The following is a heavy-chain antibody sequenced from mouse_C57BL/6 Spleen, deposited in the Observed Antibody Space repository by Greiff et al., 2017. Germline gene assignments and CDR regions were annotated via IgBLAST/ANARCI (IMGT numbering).Heavy chain of an antibody. CDR1: GYTFTGYW. V-gene: IGHV1-9*01. CDR2: ILPGSGIT. D-gene: IGHD1-1*01. Sequence: VQVVESGAELMKPGASVKLSCKATGYTFTGYWIEWVKQRPGHGLEWIGEILPGSGITNYNEKFKGKATFTADTSSNTAYMQLSSLTTEDSAIYSCTRYNGSSYWYFDVWGRGTTVTVSS. J-gene: IGHJ1*03. CDR3: TRYNGSSYWYFDV.